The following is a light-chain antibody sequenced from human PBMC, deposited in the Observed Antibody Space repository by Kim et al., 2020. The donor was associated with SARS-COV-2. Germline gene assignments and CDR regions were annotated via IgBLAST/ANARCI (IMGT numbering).Light chain of an antibody. V-gene: IGKV2-30*01. CDR2: KVS. Sequence: PASISCWSSQSLAYSDGNIYLDWFHQRPGQSPRRLIYKVSKRDSGVPDRFSGSGSGTDFTLQISRVEAEDVGVYYCMQCTHWPFTFGPGTKVDIK. CDR1: QSLAYSDGNIY. J-gene: IGKJ3*01. CDR3: MQCTHWPFT.